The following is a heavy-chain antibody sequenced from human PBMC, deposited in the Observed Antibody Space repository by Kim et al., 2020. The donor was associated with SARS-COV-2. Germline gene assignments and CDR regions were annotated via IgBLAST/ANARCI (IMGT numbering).Heavy chain of an antibody. CDR3: ARRGMFDY. CDR2: GNA. Sequence: GNAKFSQKFQGRVTITRDMAASTAYMELSSLTAEDTAVYYCARRGMFDYWGQGTLVTVSS. D-gene: IGHD1-1*01. J-gene: IGHJ4*02. V-gene: IGHV1-3*01.